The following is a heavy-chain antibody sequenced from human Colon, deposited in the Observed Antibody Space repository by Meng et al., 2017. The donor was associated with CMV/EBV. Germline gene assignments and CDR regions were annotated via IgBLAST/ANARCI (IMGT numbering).Heavy chain of an antibody. Sequence: ASVKVSCKASGYIFTTYYIHWVRQAPGQGLEWMGIINPIGDITTYAQNFQGRVSVTRDTSTSTVYMELSSLTSEDTAVYYCARDATEQPGNTMVIVAYDAFDIWGQGTVVTVSS. CDR3: ARDATEQPGNTMVIVAYDAFDI. V-gene: IGHV1-46*01. CDR1: GYIFTTYY. J-gene: IGHJ3*02. CDR2: INPIGDIT. D-gene: IGHD3-10*01.